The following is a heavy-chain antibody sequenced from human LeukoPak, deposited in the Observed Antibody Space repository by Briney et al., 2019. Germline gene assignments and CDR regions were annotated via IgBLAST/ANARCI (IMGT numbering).Heavy chain of an antibody. Sequence: SETLSLTCTVSGGSVSSGSYYWGWIRQPPGKGLEWIGNIYYSGSTYYNPSLKSRVTISVDTSKNQFSLKLSSVTAADTALYYCARVPPGPGPTFWFDPWGQGTLVTVSS. V-gene: IGHV4-39*07. CDR3: ARVPPGPGPTFWFDP. J-gene: IGHJ5*02. CDR1: GGSVSSGSYY. CDR2: IYYSGST.